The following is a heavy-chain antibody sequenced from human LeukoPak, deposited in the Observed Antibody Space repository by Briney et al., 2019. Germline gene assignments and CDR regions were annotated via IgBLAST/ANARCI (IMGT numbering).Heavy chain of an antibody. CDR2: IVAGSGNT. Sequence: ASVKVSCKASGFTFTSSAMQWVRQARGQRLEWIGWIVAGSGNTNYAQKFQERVTINRDMSTSTAYMELSSLRSEDTAVYYCAADRYCSSTSCLDVFDIWGQGTMVTVSS. CDR3: AADRYCSSTSCLDVFDI. V-gene: IGHV1-58*02. J-gene: IGHJ3*02. CDR1: GFTFTSSA. D-gene: IGHD2-2*01.